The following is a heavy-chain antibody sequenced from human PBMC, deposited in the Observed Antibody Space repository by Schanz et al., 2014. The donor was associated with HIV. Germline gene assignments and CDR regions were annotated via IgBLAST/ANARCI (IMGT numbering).Heavy chain of an antibody. V-gene: IGHV4-31*03. J-gene: IGHJ4*02. CDR3: ARSQDTSWFF. CDR1: NGSISSGGYY. CDR2: IHHSGDT. D-gene: IGHD2-2*01. Sequence: QVQLQESGPGLVKPSETLSLTCTVSNGSISSGGYYWSWVRQLPGKGLQWIGYIHHSGDTYYDASLRRRVTVSMDTSKNRFSLKMTAVTAADTAVYYCARSQDTSWFFWGQGTLVTVSS.